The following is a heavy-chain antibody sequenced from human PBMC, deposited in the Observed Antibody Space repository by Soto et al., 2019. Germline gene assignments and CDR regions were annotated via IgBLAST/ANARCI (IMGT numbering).Heavy chain of an antibody. Sequence: AGGSLRLSCAASGFTFSSYWMSWVRQAPGKGLEWVANIKQDGSEKYYVDSVKGRFTISRDSAKNSLYLQMNSLRAEDTAVYYCARDPLHYYYGMDVWGQGTTVTVSS. J-gene: IGHJ6*02. CDR1: GFTFSSYW. CDR3: ARDPLHYYYGMDV. CDR2: IKQDGSEK. D-gene: IGHD1-26*01. V-gene: IGHV3-7*03.